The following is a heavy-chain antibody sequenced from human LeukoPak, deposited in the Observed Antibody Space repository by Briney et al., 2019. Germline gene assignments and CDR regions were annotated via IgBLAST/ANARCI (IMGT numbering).Heavy chain of an antibody. Sequence: SVKVSCKASGGTFSSYAISWVRQAPGQGLEWMGGIIPIFGTANYAQKFQGRVTITADESTSTAYMELSSLRFEDTAVYYCARDRSHCSSTSCYYYGMDVWGKGTTVTVSS. J-gene: IGHJ6*04. CDR1: GGTFSSYA. CDR2: IIPIFGTA. V-gene: IGHV1-69*13. CDR3: ARDRSHCSSTSCYYYGMDV. D-gene: IGHD2-2*01.